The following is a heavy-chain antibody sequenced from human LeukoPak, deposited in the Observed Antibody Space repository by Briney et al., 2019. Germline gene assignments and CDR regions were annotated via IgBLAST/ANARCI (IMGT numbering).Heavy chain of an antibody. Sequence: SETLSLTCAVSGYSISSGYYWGWIRQPPGKGLEWIGSIYHSGSTYYNPSLKSRVTISVDTSKNQFSLKLSSVTAADTAVYYCVRVNPPAAIFLRPSNWFDPWGQGTLVTVSS. J-gene: IGHJ5*02. D-gene: IGHD2-2*01. CDR2: IYHSGST. V-gene: IGHV4-38-2*01. CDR1: GYSISSGYY. CDR3: VRVNPPAAIFLRPSNWFDP.